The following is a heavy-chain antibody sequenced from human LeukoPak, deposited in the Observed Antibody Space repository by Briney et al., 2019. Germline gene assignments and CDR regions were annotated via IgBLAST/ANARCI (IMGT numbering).Heavy chain of an antibody. J-gene: IGHJ4*02. Sequence: ASVKVSCKASGYTFTGYYMHWVRQAPGQGLEWMGWINPNSGGTNYAQKFQGRVTMTRDTSISTAYMELSRLRSDDTAVYYCARDWSIAAALDYWGQGTLVTVSS. CDR2: INPNSGGT. D-gene: IGHD6-13*01. V-gene: IGHV1-2*02. CDR3: ARDWSIAAALDY. CDR1: GYTFTGYY.